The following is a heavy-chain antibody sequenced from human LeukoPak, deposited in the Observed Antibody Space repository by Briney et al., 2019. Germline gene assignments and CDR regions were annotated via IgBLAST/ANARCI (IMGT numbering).Heavy chain of an antibody. Sequence: SETLSLTCAVYGGSISSYYWSWIRQPAGKGLEWIGRIDTSGSTNYNPSLKSRVTVSVDTSKNQLSLKLSSVTAADTAMYYCARDRSHFFGSGSERFDYWGRGTLVTVSS. D-gene: IGHD3-10*01. CDR1: GGSISSYY. J-gene: IGHJ4*02. V-gene: IGHV4-4*07. CDR3: ARDRSHFFGSGSERFDY. CDR2: IDTSGST.